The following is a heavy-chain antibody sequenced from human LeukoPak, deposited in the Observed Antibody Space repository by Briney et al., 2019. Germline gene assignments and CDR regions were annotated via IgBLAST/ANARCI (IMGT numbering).Heavy chain of an antibody. CDR1: GGSFSGYY. CDR2: IIHSGST. Sequence: SETLSLTCAVYGGSFSGYYWSWIRQPPGKGLEWIEEIIHSGSTNYNPSLKSRVTIAVDTSKNQFSLNLSSVTAADTAVYYCTRSRVRLYCSSTSCYRGDGGNWFDPWGQGTLVTVSS. CDR3: TRSRVRLYCSSTSCYRGDGGNWFDP. D-gene: IGHD2-2*02. J-gene: IGHJ5*02. V-gene: IGHV4-34*12.